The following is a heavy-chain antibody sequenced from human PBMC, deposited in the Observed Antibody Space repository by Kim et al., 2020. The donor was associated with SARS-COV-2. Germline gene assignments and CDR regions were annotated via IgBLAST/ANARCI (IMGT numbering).Heavy chain of an antibody. D-gene: IGHD3-3*02. V-gene: IGHV4-31*03. CDR3: ARRQISPYNWFDP. CDR1: GGSISSGGYY. J-gene: IGHJ5*02. CDR2: IYYSGST. Sequence: SETLSLTCTVSGGSISSGGYYWSWIRQHPGKGLEWIGYIYYSGSTYYNPSLKSRVTISVDTSKNQFSLKLSSVTAADTAVYYCARRQISPYNWFDPWGQGTLVTVSS.